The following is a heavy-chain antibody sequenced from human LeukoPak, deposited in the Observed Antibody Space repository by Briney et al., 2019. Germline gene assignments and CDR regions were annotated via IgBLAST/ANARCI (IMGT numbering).Heavy chain of an antibody. V-gene: IGHV4-31*03. D-gene: IGHD1-26*01. J-gene: IGHJ4*02. CDR1: GGSISSSSYY. CDR2: IYYSGST. Sequence: PSETLSLTCTVSGGSISSSSYYWSWIRQHPGKGLEWIGYIYYSGSTYYNPSLKSRVTISVDTSKNQFSLKLSSVTAADTAVYYCARGVAGSGSTPKYWGQGTLVTVSS. CDR3: ARGVAGSGSTPKY.